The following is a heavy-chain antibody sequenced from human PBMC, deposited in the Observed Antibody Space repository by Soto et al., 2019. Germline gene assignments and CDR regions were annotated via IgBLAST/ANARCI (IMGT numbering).Heavy chain of an antibody. J-gene: IGHJ4*02. CDR1: GDSISTVDYF. D-gene: IGHD6-6*01. Sequence: PSETLSLTCSVSGDSISTVDYFWAWVRQPPGQALEYIGYIYKSATTYYNPSFESRVAISLDTSKSQFSLKVTSLTAADTAVYFCARGVSSQAQQRVRTCFDSWGQGTLVTVSS. CDR2: IYKSATT. V-gene: IGHV4-30-4*01. CDR3: ARGVSSQAQQRVRTCFDS.